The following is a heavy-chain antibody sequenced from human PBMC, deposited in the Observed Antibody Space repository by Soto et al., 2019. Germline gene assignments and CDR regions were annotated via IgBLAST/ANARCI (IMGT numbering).Heavy chain of an antibody. CDR2: IQHSGSI. D-gene: IGHD2-2*02. CDR3: ARAAVVVVPAAILNYYYYYGMDV. Sequence: SETLSLTCAVSGGSISSSNWWSWVSHPAGKGLAWIGEIQHSGSINYNPALKSRVTISVDNSKNHSSLKLSSVTAAHTAVYYGARAAVVVVPAAILNYYYYYGMDVWGQGTTVTVSS. CDR1: GGSISSSNW. V-gene: IGHV4-4*02. J-gene: IGHJ6*02.